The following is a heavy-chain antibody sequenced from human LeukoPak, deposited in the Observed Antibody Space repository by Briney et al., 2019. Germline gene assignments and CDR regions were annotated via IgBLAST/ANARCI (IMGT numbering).Heavy chain of an antibody. J-gene: IGHJ4*02. CDR1: GFTFSSYS. V-gene: IGHV3-48*04. Sequence: GESLRLSCAASGFTFSSYSMNWVRQAPGKGLEWVSYISSSSSTIYYADSVKGRFTISRDNAKNSLYLQMNSLRAEDTAVYYCARDGGFGELFAVPFDYWGQGTLVTVSS. D-gene: IGHD3-10*01. CDR3: ARDGGFGELFAVPFDY. CDR2: ISSSSSTI.